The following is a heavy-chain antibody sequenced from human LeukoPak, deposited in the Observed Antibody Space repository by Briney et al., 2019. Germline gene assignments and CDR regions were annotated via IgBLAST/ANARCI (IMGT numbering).Heavy chain of an antibody. CDR3: ARLPDYYYDSSGYPYGMDV. Sequence: GGSLRLSCAASGFTVSSNYMSWVRQAPGKGLEWVSVIYSGGSTYYADSVKGRFTISRDNSKNTLYLQMNSLRAEDTAVYYCARLPDYYYDSSGYPYGMDVWGQGTTVTVSS. J-gene: IGHJ6*02. CDR2: IYSGGST. CDR1: GFTVSSNY. V-gene: IGHV3-53*05. D-gene: IGHD3-22*01.